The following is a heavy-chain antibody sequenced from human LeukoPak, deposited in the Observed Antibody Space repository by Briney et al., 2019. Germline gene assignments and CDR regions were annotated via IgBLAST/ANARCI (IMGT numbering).Heavy chain of an antibody. Sequence: PSETLSLTCAVYGGSFSGYYWSWIRQPPGKGLEWIGEINHSGSTNYNPSLKSRVTISVDTSKNQFSLKLSSVTAADPAVYYCARGCRITIFGVVISHSTFDYWGQGTLVTVSS. CDR1: GGSFSGYY. CDR3: ARGCRITIFGVVISHSTFDY. CDR2: INHSGST. D-gene: IGHD3-3*01. V-gene: IGHV4-34*01. J-gene: IGHJ4*02.